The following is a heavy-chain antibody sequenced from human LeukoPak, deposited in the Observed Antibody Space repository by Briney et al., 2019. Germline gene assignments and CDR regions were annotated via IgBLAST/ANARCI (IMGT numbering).Heavy chain of an antibody. CDR1: GGSISSYY. Sequence: SETLSLTCTVSGGSISSYYWSWIRQPAGKGLEWIWRIYTSGSTNYNPSLKSRVTISVDTSKNQFSLKLSSVTAADTAVYYCARAGYSYGYWIFDYWGQGTLVTVSS. D-gene: IGHD5-18*01. J-gene: IGHJ4*02. V-gene: IGHV4-4*07. CDR2: IYTSGST. CDR3: ARAGYSYGYWIFDY.